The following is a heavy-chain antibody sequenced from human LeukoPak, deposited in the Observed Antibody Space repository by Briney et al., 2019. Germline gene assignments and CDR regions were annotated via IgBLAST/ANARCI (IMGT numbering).Heavy chain of an antibody. Sequence: SQTLSLTCTVSGGSISSGNYYWSWIRQPAGKGLQWIGRIYTSGSTNYNPSLKSRVTISVDTSKNQFSLKLSSVTAADTAVYYCPRESYYGSGSYIEATKSSVCFDYWGQGTLVTVSS. J-gene: IGHJ4*02. CDR1: GGSISSGNYY. CDR3: PRESYYGSGSYIEATKSSVCFDY. D-gene: IGHD3-10*01. V-gene: IGHV4-61*02. CDR2: IYTSGST.